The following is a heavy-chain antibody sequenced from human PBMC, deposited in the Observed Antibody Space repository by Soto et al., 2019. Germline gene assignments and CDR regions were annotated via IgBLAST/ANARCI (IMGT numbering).Heavy chain of an antibody. J-gene: IGHJ3*02. CDR3: AKSHIVVVIARGRDAFDI. CDR1: GFTFSSYA. D-gene: IGHD2-21*01. Sequence: GGSLRLSCAASGFTFSSYAMSWVRQAPGKGLEWVSAISGSGGSTYYADSVKGRFTISRDNSKNTLYLQMNSLRAEDTAVYYCAKSHIVVVIARGRDAFDIWGQGTMVTVSS. CDR2: ISGSGGST. V-gene: IGHV3-23*01.